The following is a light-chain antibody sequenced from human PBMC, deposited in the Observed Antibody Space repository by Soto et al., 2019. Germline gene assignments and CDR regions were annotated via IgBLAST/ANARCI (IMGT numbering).Light chain of an antibody. CDR3: SSYTTSNTRQIV. CDR2: GNS. V-gene: IGLV1-40*01. J-gene: IGLJ1*01. Sequence: QSVLTQPPSVSGAPGQRVTISCTGSSSNIGAGYDVHWYQHLPGTAPKLLIYGNSNRPSGVPNRFSGSKSDNTASLAITGLQPEDEADYYCSSYTTSNTRQIVFGTGTKVTVL. CDR1: SSNIGAGYD.